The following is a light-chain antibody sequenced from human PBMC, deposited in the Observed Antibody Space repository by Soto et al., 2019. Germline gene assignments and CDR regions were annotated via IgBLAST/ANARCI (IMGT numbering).Light chain of an antibody. V-gene: IGKV1-39*01. Sequence: DIQLPQSPSSLSAQVGDRVTITCRTSQNINTFLNWYRQRPREAPERLIYGASGLRGGVSTMFSGSGSRTDFALTISGIRPEDSGTYDRQQTFRTPPWTLGHGTNV. J-gene: IGKJ1*01. CDR3: QQTFRTPPWT. CDR2: GAS. CDR1: QNINTF.